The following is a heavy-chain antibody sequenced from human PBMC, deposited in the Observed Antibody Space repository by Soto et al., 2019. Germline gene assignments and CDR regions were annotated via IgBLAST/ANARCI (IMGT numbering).Heavy chain of an antibody. CDR1: GFTFSSYW. J-gene: IGHJ3*02. V-gene: IGHV3-74*01. D-gene: IGHD6-6*01. CDR2: INSDGSST. Sequence: SLRLSCAASGFTFSSYWMHWVRQAPGKGLVWVSRINSDGSSTSYADSVKGRFTISRDNAKNTLYLQMNSLRAEDTAVYYCARARAREYTRDAFDILGKGTLVT. CDR3: ARARAREYTRDAFDI.